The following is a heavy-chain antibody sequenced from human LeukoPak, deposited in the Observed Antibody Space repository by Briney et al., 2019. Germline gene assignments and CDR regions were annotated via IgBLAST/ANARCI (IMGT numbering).Heavy chain of an antibody. D-gene: IGHD5-24*01. CDR3: ERRDALGWYFDY. Sequence: SETLSLTCTVSGDSISSYYWSWIRQPAGKGLEWIGRIHGSGSTNYNPSLKSRVTMSVDTSKNQFSLKLSSVTAADTAVYYCERRDALGWYFDYWGQGTLVTVSS. CDR1: GDSISSYY. CDR2: IHGSGST. J-gene: IGHJ4*02. V-gene: IGHV4-4*07.